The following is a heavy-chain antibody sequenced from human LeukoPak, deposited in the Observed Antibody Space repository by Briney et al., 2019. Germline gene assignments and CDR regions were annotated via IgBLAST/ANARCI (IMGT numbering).Heavy chain of an antibody. Sequence: ASVKVSCKASGYTFTTYGISWVRQAPGQGIEWMGWIDAYNRYTNYAQKLQGRVTMTTDTSTSTAYMELRSLRSDDTAVYYCARDQGRVSGAYYPNWFDPWGQGTLVTVSS. J-gene: IGHJ5*02. CDR3: ARDQGRVSGAYYPNWFDP. D-gene: IGHD3-22*01. CDR1: GYTFTTYG. CDR2: IDAYNRYT. V-gene: IGHV1-18*01.